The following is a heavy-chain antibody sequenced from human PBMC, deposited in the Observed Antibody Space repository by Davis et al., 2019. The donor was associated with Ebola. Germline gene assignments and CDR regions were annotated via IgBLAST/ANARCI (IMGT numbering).Heavy chain of an antibody. J-gene: IGHJ4*02. CDR2: INPVGTEQ. CDR3: VPGTWI. V-gene: IGHV3-7*03. D-gene: IGHD5-18*01. Sequence: GESLKIPCAASGFTLSDFWMGWVRQIPGKGLEWVANINPVGTEQYYLDSVKGRFIISKDDAKNSLFLQMNSLRAEDTAVYYCVPGTWIRGQGRLVTVSS. CDR1: GFTLSDFW.